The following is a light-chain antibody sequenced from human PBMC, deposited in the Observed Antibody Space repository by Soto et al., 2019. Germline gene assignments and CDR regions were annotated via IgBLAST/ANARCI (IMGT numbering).Light chain of an antibody. CDR2: DAS. CDR3: QQYNSYSPWT. CDR1: QDINKN. J-gene: IGKJ1*01. V-gene: IGKV1-16*01. Sequence: DIQMTPSPSPLPASVGDRVTITCQASQDINKNLIWFQQKPGKVPKLLIFDASTLQTGVPSRFGGGGSGTEFTLTISGLQPDDFATYYCQQYNSYSPWTFGPGTKVDIK.